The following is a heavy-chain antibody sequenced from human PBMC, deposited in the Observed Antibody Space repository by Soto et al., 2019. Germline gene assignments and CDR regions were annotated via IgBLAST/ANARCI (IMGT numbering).Heavy chain of an antibody. J-gene: IGHJ4*02. CDR3: AKIFRYGDPEY. D-gene: IGHD2-21*02. CDR2: SSVSGDST. V-gene: IGHV3-23*01. CDR1: GFTFSSYA. Sequence: EVQLLESGGGLVQPGGSLRLSCAASGFTFSSYAMSWVRQAPGKGLEWVSGSSVSGDSTYYAGSVKGRFTISRDNSKSNLYLQMTSLRAEDTAVYYCAKIFRYGDPEYWGQGALVTASS.